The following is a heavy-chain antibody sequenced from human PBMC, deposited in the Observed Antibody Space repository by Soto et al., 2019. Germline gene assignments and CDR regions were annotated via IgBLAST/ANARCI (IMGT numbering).Heavy chain of an antibody. V-gene: IGHV3-11*01. CDR3: ARDRAYPDAFDI. CDR1: GFTFSDYY. Sequence: QVQLVESGGGLVKPGGSLRLSCAASGFTFSDYYMSWIRQAPGKGLEWVSYISHGSTTIYYTDSVKGRFTISRDNAKNSLYLQINRLRAADTAVYCRARDRAYPDAFDIWGQGTMVTVSS. CDR2: ISHGSTTI. J-gene: IGHJ3*02.